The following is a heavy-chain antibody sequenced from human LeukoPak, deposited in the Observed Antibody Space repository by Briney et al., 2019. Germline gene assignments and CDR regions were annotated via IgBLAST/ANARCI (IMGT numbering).Heavy chain of an antibody. J-gene: IGHJ6*02. CDR1: GGSISNYY. D-gene: IGHD6-6*01. CDR3: ARQPYSSYIPDGMDV. V-gene: IGHV4-4*07. CDR2: VYSSGST. Sequence: SETLSLTCTVSGGSISNYYWSWIRQPAGKGLEWIGRVYSSGSTNYNPSLKSRVTMSVDTSKNQFSLKLSSVTAADTAVYYCARQPYSSYIPDGMDVWGQGTTVTVSS.